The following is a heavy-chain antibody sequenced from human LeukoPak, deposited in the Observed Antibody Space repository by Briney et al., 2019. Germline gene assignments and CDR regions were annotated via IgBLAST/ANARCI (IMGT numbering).Heavy chain of an antibody. Sequence: GRSLRLSCVASGFTFSSHGMHWIRQAPGKGLEWVAVIWYDGGDKYYADSVKGRFIISRDNSKNTLDLQMNSLRAEDTAVYYCARWGNNKILDYWGQGTLVTVSS. D-gene: IGHD1/OR15-1a*01. CDR2: IWYDGGDK. J-gene: IGHJ4*02. CDR1: GFTFSSHG. CDR3: ARWGNNKILDY. V-gene: IGHV3-33*01.